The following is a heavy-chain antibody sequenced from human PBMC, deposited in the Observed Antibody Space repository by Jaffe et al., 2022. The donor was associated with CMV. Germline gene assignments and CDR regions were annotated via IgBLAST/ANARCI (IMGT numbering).Heavy chain of an antibody. Sequence: QLQLQESGPGLVKPSETLSLTCTVSGGSLSSSSYYWGWVRQSPGKGLEWIGSIYITWSTYYNLSLKSRVTISLDTSKNQFSLKLTSVTAADAAVYYCAKHGGYSSIYTSGLDVWGQGTTVTVSS. CDR3: AKHGGYSSIYTSGLDV. V-gene: IGHV4-39*01. D-gene: IGHD6-19*01. J-gene: IGHJ6*02. CDR2: IYITWST. CDR1: GGSLSSSSYY.